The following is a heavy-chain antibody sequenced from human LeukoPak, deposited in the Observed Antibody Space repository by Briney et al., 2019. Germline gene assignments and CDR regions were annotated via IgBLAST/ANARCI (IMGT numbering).Heavy chain of an antibody. Sequence: GGSLRLSCAASGFIFNNFGLMLVRQAPGKGLEWVTAISNDGGGATYADFVKGRFTISRDNSKNTLFLQMNSLRAEDTALCYCAKGGSGYFLDLWGQGTLVTVSS. CDR2: ISNDGGGA. CDR1: GFIFNNFG. V-gene: IGHV3-23*01. J-gene: IGHJ5*02. CDR3: AKGGSGYFLDL. D-gene: IGHD3-22*01.